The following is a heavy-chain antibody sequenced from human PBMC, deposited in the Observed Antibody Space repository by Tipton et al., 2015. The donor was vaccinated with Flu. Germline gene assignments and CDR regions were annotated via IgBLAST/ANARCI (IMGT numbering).Heavy chain of an antibody. Sequence: LRLSCAVSGGSISSGGYSWSWIRQPPGKGLEWIGYIDDSGSTYNNPSLRSRVTISVDKSKNQFSLKLTSVTAADTAVYYCARVDYFYEVPAYWGQGTLVTVSS. CDR2: IDDSGST. CDR1: GGSISSGGYS. D-gene: IGHD2/OR15-2a*01. V-gene: IGHV4-30-2*01. CDR3: ARVDYFYEVPAY. J-gene: IGHJ4*02.